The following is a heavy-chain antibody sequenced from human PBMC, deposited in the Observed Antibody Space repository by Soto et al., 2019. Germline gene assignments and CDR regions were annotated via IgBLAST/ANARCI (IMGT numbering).Heavy chain of an antibody. CDR1: GGSVSSGSCY. CDR2: IYYSGST. D-gene: IGHD3-10*01. Sequence: SDTLSLTCTVSGGSVSSGSCYWSWIRQPPGKGLEWIGYIYYSGSTNYNPSLKSRVTISVDTSKNQFSLKLSSVTAADTAVYYCAREGTVYASWHYYGSGDPYYYYGMDVWGQGTTVTVSS. J-gene: IGHJ6*02. CDR3: AREGTVYASWHYYGSGDPYYYYGMDV. V-gene: IGHV4-61*01.